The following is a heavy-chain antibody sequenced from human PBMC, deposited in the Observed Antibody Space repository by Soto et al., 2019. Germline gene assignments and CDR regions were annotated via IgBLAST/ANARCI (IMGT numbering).Heavy chain of an antibody. Sequence: PSETLSLTCAVYGGSFSGYYWSWIRQPPGKGLEWIGEINHSGSTNYNPSLKSRVTISVDTSKNQFSLKLSSVTAEDTAVYYCARDDMVRGVTQPYYYGMDVWGQGTTVTVSS. CDR1: GGSFSGYY. CDR3: ARDDMVRGVTQPYYYGMDV. CDR2: INHSGST. V-gene: IGHV4-34*01. J-gene: IGHJ6*02. D-gene: IGHD3-10*01.